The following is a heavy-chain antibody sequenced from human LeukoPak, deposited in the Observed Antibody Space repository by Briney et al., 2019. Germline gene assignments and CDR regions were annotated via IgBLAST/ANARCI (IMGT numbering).Heavy chain of an antibody. CDR2: IYTSGST. CDR1: GGSISSYY. J-gene: IGHJ5*02. D-gene: IGHD3-10*01. Sequence: PSETLSLTCTVSGGSISSYYWSWIRQPAGKGLEWIGRIYTSGSTNYNPSLKSRVTMSVDTSKNQFSLKLSSVTAADTAVYYCARDRLTMVRGVYWFDPWGQGTLVTVSS. V-gene: IGHV4-4*07. CDR3: ARDRLTMVRGVYWFDP.